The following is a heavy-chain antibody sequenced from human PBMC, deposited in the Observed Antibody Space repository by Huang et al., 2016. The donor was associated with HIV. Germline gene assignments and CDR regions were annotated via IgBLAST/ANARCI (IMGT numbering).Heavy chain of an antibody. CDR2: ISYDVSNK. CDR1: GFSFSTYG. J-gene: IGHJ4*02. V-gene: IGHV3-30*18. D-gene: IGHD1-26*01. Sequence: VQLVESGGGVVQPGRSLSLACAASGFSFSTYGLDWVRQAPGKGLEGVAVISYDVSNKYDAHSWKGRFTISIDTSENKVYLQMNSLRHEDTAVYYCAKDGADEEWDIDYWGQGTLVTVSS. CDR3: AKDGADEEWDIDY.